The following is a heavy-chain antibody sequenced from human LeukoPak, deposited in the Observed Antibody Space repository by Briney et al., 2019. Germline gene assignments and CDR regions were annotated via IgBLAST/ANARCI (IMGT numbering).Heavy chain of an antibody. CDR1: GFIFSSYS. CDR3: TKDHGFYSSGWHPLFDH. V-gene: IGHV3-23*01. D-gene: IGHD6-19*01. Sequence: PGGSLRLSCAASGFIFSSYSMNWVRQAPGKGLEWVSTISDSGSSTYYTDSVKGRFTFSRDNSKNTLHLQMNSLRAEDTAVYYCTKDHGFYSSGWHPLFDHWGQGTLVTVTP. CDR2: ISDSGSST. J-gene: IGHJ4*02.